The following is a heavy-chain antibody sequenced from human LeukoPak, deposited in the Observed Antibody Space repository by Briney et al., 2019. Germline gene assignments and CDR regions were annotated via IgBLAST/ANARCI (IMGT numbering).Heavy chain of an antibody. V-gene: IGHV3-23*01. Sequence: PGGSLRLSCAASGLPFSSYAMTWVRKAPGKGLEWVSDISGSGGNTYYADSVRGRFTISRDNSKNTLYLQMNSLRAEDTAVYYCAIPRDYYDSSGPLYYYYGMDVWGQGTTVTVSS. J-gene: IGHJ6*02. CDR3: AIPRDYYDSSGPLYYYYGMDV. D-gene: IGHD3-22*01. CDR2: ISGSGGNT. CDR1: GLPFSSYA.